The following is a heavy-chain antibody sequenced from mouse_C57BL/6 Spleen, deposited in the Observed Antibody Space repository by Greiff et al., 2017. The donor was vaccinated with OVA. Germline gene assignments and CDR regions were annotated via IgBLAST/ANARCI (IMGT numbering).Heavy chain of an antibody. Sequence: LVESGPELVKPGASVKISCKASGYAFSSSWMNWVKQRPGTGLEWIGRIYPGDGDTNYNGKFKGKATLTADKSSSTAYMQLSSLTSEDSAVYVCARSLYYGYLDYWGQGTTLTVSS. CDR3: ARSLYYGYLDY. CDR1: GYAFSSSW. CDR2: IYPGDGDT. V-gene: IGHV1-82*01. D-gene: IGHD1-1*01. J-gene: IGHJ2*01.